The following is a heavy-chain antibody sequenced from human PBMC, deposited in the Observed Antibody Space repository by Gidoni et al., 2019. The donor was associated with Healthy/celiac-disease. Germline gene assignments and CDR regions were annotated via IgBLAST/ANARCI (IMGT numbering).Heavy chain of an antibody. CDR3: ARASNSHYYYGMDV. CDR1: GGTFSSYA. V-gene: IGHV1-69*01. J-gene: IGHJ6*02. CDR2: IIPIFGTA. Sequence: QVQLVQSGAEVKKPGSSVKVSCKASGGTFSSYAISWVRQAPGQGLEWMGGIIPIFGTANYAQKFQGRVTITADESTSTAYMGLSSLRSEDTAVYYCARASNSHYYYGMDVWGQGTTVTVSS. D-gene: IGHD3-10*01.